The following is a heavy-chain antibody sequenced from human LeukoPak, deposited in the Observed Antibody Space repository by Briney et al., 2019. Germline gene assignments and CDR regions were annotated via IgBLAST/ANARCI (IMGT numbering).Heavy chain of an antibody. CDR1: GFTFSSYW. CDR2: INSDGSST. V-gene: IGHV3-74*01. D-gene: IGHD3-3*01. J-gene: IGHJ5*02. CDR3: ARVRRDSITIFGVVIPWFDP. Sequence: GGSLRLSCAASGFTFSSYWMHWVRQAPGKGLVWVSRINSDGSSTNYADSVKGRFTISRDNAKNTLYLQMNSLRAEDTAVYYCARVRRDSITIFGVVIPWFDPWGQGTLVTVSS.